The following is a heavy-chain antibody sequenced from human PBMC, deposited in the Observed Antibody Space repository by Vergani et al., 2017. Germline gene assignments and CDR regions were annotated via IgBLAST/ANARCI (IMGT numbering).Heavy chain of an antibody. CDR1: GFTFDDYA. Sequence: EVQLVESGGGLVQPGRSLRLSCAASGFTFDDYAMHWVRQAPGKGLAWVSGISWNSGSIGYADSVKGRFTISRDNAKNSLYLQMNSLRAEDTALYYCAKDKGGWVLRSYYYYGMDVWGQGTTVTVSS. CDR2: ISWNSGSI. J-gene: IGHJ6*02. V-gene: IGHV3-9*01. D-gene: IGHD1-26*01. CDR3: AKDKGGWVLRSYYYYGMDV.